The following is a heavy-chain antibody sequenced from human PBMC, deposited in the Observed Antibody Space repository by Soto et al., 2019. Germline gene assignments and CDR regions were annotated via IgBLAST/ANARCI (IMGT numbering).Heavy chain of an antibody. V-gene: IGHV3-23*01. D-gene: IGHD3-9*01. CDR1: GFTFSSYA. J-gene: IGHJ3*02. CDR3: AKGSELRYFDWLSPDAFDI. CDR2: ISGSGGST. Sequence: VGSLRLSCAASGFTFSSYAMSWVRQAPVNGLEWVSSISGSGGSTYYADSVKGRFTISRDNSKNTLYLQMNSLRAEDTAVYYCAKGSELRYFDWLSPDAFDIWGQGTMVTVSS.